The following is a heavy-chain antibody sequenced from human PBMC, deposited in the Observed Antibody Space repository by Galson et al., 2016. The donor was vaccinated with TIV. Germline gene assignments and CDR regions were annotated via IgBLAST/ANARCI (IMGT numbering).Heavy chain of an antibody. CDR1: GFTFSDYS. J-gene: IGHJ6*02. V-gene: IGHV3-21*06. CDR3: ARDGLGVGASVPHYYYGMDV. Sequence: SLRLSCAASGFTFSDYSINWVRQAPGKGLEWVSSIGGRKSYKYYVVAVKGRFTISRDNAKNSLYLHMNSLRAEDTAVYYCARDGLGVGASVPHYYYGMDVWGQGTTVTVSS. D-gene: IGHD1-26*01. CDR2: IGGRKSYK.